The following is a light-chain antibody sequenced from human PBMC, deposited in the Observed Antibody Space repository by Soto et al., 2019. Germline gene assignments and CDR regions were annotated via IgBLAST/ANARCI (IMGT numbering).Light chain of an antibody. CDR2: DDS. J-gene: IGLJ2*01. V-gene: IGLV3-21*02. CDR1: NIGSIG. CDR3: QVWDSSSDLQV. Sequence: SYELTQAPSVSVAPGQTATVTCGGSNIGSIGVHWYQQRPGQAPVLVVHDDSDRPSGIPERFSGSNSGNTATLTINRVEAGDEADYYCQVWDSSSDLQVFGGGTKLTVL.